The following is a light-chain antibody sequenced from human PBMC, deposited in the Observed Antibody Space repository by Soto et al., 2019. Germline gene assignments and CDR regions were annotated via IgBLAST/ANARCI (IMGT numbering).Light chain of an antibody. Sequence: IQLTQSPSSLSASVGDRVTITCRASQGISSYLAWYQQKPGKAPKLLIYAASNLQSGIPSRFSGSGSGTEFTLTISSLQPDDFATYYCQQYNSYSWTFGQGTKVDIK. CDR3: QQYNSYSWT. V-gene: IGKV1-9*01. J-gene: IGKJ1*01. CDR2: AAS. CDR1: QGISSY.